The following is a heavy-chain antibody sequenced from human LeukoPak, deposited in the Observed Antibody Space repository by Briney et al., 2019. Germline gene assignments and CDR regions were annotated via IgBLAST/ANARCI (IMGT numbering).Heavy chain of an antibody. D-gene: IGHD6-13*01. V-gene: IGHV4-59*12. CDR2: TYYSGST. Sequence: SETLSLTCTVSGGSISSYYWSWIRQPPGKGLEWIGYTYYSGSTNYNPSLKSRVTISVDTSKNQFSLKLSSVTAADTAVYYCARDEAAGNWFDPWGQGTLVTVSS. J-gene: IGHJ5*02. CDR3: ARDEAAGNWFDP. CDR1: GGSISSYY.